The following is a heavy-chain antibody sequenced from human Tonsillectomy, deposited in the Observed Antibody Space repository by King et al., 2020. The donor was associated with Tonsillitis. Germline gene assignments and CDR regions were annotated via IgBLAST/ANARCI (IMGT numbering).Heavy chain of an antibody. CDR2: IYYNGSP. CDR1: DGSISRYY. Sequence: QLQLQESGPGLVKPSETLSLTCSVSDGSISRYYWSWIRQPPGKGLEWIGYIYYNGSPNYSPSLKSRVTISLDTSKSHFSLKLTSVTAADTAVYYCARGGLRYFDWYAFDMRGQGTMVTVSS. V-gene: IGHV4-59*01. D-gene: IGHD3-9*01. CDR3: ARGGLRYFDWYAFDM. J-gene: IGHJ3*02.